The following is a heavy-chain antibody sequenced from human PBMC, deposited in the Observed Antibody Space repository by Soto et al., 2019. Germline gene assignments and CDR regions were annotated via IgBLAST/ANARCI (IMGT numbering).Heavy chain of an antibody. CDR2: ISSSSSTI. D-gene: IGHD2-2*02. CDR3: ARVGDIVVVPAAIHRDYYYYGMDV. J-gene: IGHJ6*02. CDR1: GFTFSSYS. Sequence: GGSLRLSCAASGFTFSSYSMNWVRQAPGKGLEWVSYISSSSSTIYYADSVKGRFTISRDNAKNSLYLQMNSLRDEDTAVYYCARVGDIVVVPAAIHRDYYYYGMDVWGQGTPVTVSS. V-gene: IGHV3-48*02.